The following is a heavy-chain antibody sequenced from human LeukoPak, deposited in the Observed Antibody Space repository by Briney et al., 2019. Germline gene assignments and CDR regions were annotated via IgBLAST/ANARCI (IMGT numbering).Heavy chain of an antibody. J-gene: IGHJ3*02. CDR1: GGSFSGYY. CDR2: INHSGST. Sequence: SETLSLTCAVYGGSFSGYYWSWISQPPGKGLGWIGEINHSGSTNYNPSLKSRVTISVDTSKNQFSLKLSSVTAADTAVYYCARGYFGRALDAFDIWGQGTMVTVSS. D-gene: IGHD2/OR15-2a*01. V-gene: IGHV4-34*01. CDR3: ARGYFGRALDAFDI.